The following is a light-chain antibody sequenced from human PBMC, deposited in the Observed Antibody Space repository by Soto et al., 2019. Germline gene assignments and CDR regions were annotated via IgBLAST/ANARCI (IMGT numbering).Light chain of an antibody. Sequence: DIVMTQTPLSLPVTPGEPASISCRSSQSLLHSNGYNYLDWYLQKPGQSPQLLIYLGSNRASGVPDRFSGSGSGTDFTLKISRVEAEDVGVYYCMQARHRLTFGGGTKVDIK. J-gene: IGKJ4*01. V-gene: IGKV2-28*01. CDR3: MQARHRLT. CDR1: QSLLHSNGYNY. CDR2: LGS.